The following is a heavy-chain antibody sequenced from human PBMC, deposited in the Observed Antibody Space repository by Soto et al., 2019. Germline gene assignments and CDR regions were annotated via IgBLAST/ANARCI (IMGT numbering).Heavy chain of an antibody. V-gene: IGHV1-18*01. CDR3: ARVPSSGDYHNPPLFDY. D-gene: IGHD3-22*01. CDR2: ISAYNGNT. J-gene: IGHJ4*02. Sequence: QVQLVQSGAEVKKPGASVKVSCKASGYTFTSYGISWVRQAPGQGLEWMGWISAYNGNTNYAQKLQGRVTMTTDTSTSTAYMELRSLRSDDTAVYYWARVPSSGDYHNPPLFDYWGQGTLVTVSS. CDR1: GYTFTSYG.